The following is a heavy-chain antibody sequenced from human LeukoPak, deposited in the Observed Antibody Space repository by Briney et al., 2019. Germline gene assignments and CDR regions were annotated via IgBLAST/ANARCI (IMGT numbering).Heavy chain of an antibody. J-gene: IGHJ4*02. D-gene: IGHD3-10*01. CDR1: GFTVSSNY. V-gene: IGHV3-66*01. Sequence: GGSLRLSCAASGFTVSSNYMSWVRQAPGKGLEWVSVIYSGGSTYYADSVKGRFTISRDNSKNTLYLQMNSLRDEDTAVYYCARSPYYYGSGSPVVFDYWGQGTLVTVSS. CDR2: IYSGGST. CDR3: ARSPYYYGSGSPVVFDY.